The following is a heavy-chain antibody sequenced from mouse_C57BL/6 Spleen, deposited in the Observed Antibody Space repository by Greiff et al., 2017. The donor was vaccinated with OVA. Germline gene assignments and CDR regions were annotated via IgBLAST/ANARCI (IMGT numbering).Heavy chain of an antibody. CDR3: ARNDQGSMDY. CDR2: INPSNGGT. D-gene: IGHD2-3*01. CDR1: GYPFTSYW. V-gene: IGHV1-53*01. Sequence: QVQLQQPGTELVKPGSSVKLSCKASGYPFTSYWMHWVKQRPGQGLEWIGNINPSNGGTNYNEKFKSKATLTVDKSSSTTYMQLSTVTSEDSAGYYCARNDQGSMDYWGQGTSVTVSS. J-gene: IGHJ4*01.